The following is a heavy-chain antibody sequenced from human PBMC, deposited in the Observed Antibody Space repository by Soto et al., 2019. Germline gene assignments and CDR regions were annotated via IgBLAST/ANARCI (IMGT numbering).Heavy chain of an antibody. D-gene: IGHD5-18*01. Sequence: GGSLRLSCAASRFTFSSYSMNWVRQAPGKGLEWVSSISSSSSNIYYADSVKGRFTISRDNAKNSLYLQINSLRAEDTAVYYCARDRGYNYGDAFDIWGQGTMVTVSS. CDR3: ARDRGYNYGDAFDI. CDR2: ISSSSSNI. J-gene: IGHJ3*02. CDR1: RFTFSSYS. V-gene: IGHV3-21*01.